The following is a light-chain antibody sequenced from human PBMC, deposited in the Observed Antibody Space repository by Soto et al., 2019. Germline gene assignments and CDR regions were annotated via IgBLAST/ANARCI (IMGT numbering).Light chain of an antibody. V-gene: IGKV3-20*01. CDR3: QQYGSSPPRT. CDR2: GAS. Sequence: EIVLTQSPGTLSLSPGERATLSYRASQSISSNYLAWYQQKPGQAPRLLIYGASSRATGIPDRFSGSGSGTDFTLTISRLEPEDFAVYYCQQYGSSPPRTFGQGTKLEIK. CDR1: QSISSNY. J-gene: IGKJ2*01.